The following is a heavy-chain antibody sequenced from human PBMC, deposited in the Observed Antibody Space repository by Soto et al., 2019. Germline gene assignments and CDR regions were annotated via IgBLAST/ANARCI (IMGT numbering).Heavy chain of an antibody. J-gene: IGHJ4*02. CDR1: GYTFSDYY. D-gene: IGHD1-1*01. V-gene: IGHV1-2*02. Sequence: ASVKVPARASGYTFSDYYIHWVRQAPGQGLEWMGWINPNSGGTKYAPKFQGGVTMTRDTSITTAYMELSRLRSGDTAVYYCAREPATAKPEGVDFWGQGTLVTVSS. CDR3: AREPATAKPEGVDF. CDR2: INPNSGGT.